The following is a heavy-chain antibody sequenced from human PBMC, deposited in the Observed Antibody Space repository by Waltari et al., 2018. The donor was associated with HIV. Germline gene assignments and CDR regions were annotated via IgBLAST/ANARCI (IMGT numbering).Heavy chain of an antibody. D-gene: IGHD2-15*01. CDR2: ISASGDNT. J-gene: IGHJ4*02. CDR1: GFTIGSYA. CDR3: AKVPRSGPHSGVGHFDF. Sequence: EVHLLESGGGSLQVGGSLRPACAASGFTIGSYAMTCVRQVPGKGLEWVASISASGDNTYYETSLKGRFTIYRDNAENTLSLQIDSLRADDTAVYYCAKVPRSGPHSGVGHFDFWGQGTRVIVSS. V-gene: IGHV3-23*01.